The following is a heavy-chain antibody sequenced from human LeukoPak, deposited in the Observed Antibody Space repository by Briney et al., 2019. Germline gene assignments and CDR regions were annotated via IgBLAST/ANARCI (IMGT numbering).Heavy chain of an antibody. CDR3: VATGDY. J-gene: IGHJ4*02. V-gene: IGHV3-30*03. CDR1: GFTFSSYG. CDR2: ISYDGSNK. Sequence: SGGSLRLSCAASGFTFSSYGMHWVRQAPGKGLEWVAVISYDGSNKYYADSVKGRFTISRDNSKNTLYLQMNSLRAEDTAVYYCVATGDYWGQGTLVTVSS.